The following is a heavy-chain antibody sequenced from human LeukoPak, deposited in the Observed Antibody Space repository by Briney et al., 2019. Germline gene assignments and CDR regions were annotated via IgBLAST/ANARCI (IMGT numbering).Heavy chain of an antibody. CDR1: GFTFSSYE. V-gene: IGHV3-48*03. Sequence: HPGGSLRLSCAASGFTFSSYEMNWVRQAPGKGLEWVSYISGSGSTIYYADSLKGRFTISRDNAENSLYLQMNSLRAEDTAVYYCARGPYGDYAYYFDYWGQGTLVTVSS. CDR2: ISGSGSTI. CDR3: ARGPYGDYAYYFDY. D-gene: IGHD4-17*01. J-gene: IGHJ4*02.